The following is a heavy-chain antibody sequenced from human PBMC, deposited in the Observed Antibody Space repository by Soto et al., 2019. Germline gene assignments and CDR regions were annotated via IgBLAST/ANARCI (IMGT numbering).Heavy chain of an antibody. CDR1: GYTFTSYA. J-gene: IGHJ5*02. CDR3: ASEGGDDYGDYVAWFDP. D-gene: IGHD4-17*01. CDR2: INAGNGNT. V-gene: IGHV1-3*01. Sequence: QVQLVQSGAEVKKPGASVKVSCKASGYTFTSYAMHWVRQAPGQRLEWMGWINAGNGNTKYSQKFQGRVTITRDTSASTAYMELSSLRSEDTAVYYCASEGGDDYGDYVAWFDPWGQGTLVTVSS.